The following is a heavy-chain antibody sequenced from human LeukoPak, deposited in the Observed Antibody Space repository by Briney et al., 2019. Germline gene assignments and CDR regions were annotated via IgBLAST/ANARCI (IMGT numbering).Heavy chain of an antibody. CDR2: IKQDGSEK. J-gene: IGHJ4*02. CDR1: GFTFSSYW. V-gene: IGHV3-7*01. CDR3: ARDKSRDGYMDYFDY. D-gene: IGHD5-24*01. Sequence: GGSLRLSCAASGFTFSSYWMSWVRQAPGKGLEWVANIKQDGSEKYYVDSVKGRFTISRDNAKNSLYLQMNSLRAEDTAVYYCARDKSRDGYMDYFDYWGQGTLVTVSS.